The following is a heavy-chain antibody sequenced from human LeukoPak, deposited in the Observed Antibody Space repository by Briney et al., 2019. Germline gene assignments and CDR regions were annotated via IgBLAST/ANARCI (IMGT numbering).Heavy chain of an antibody. D-gene: IGHD6-13*01. V-gene: IGHV3-30*04. CDR1: GFTFSSYA. CDR2: ISYDGSNK. Sequence: PGGSLRLYCAASGFTFSSYAMHWVRQAPGKGLEWVAVISYDGSNKYYADSVKGRFTISRDNSKNTLYLQMNSLRAEDTAVYYCAREQQLSYYYYMDVWGKGTTVTVSS. CDR3: AREQQLSYYYYMDV. J-gene: IGHJ6*03.